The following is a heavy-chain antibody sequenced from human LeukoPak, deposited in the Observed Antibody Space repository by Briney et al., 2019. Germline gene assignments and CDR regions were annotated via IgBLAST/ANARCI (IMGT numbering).Heavy chain of an antibody. J-gene: IGHJ5*02. CDR3: ARAPSVGSYDGWFDP. CDR2: MYYSGST. D-gene: IGHD1-26*01. V-gene: IGHV4-39*07. CDR1: GGSISSSSYY. Sequence: SETLSLTCTVSGGSISSSSYYWGWIRQPPGKGLEWIGSMYYSGSTYYNPSLKSRVTISVDTSKNQFSLKLSSVTAADTAVYYCARAPSVGSYDGWFDPWGRGTLVTVSS.